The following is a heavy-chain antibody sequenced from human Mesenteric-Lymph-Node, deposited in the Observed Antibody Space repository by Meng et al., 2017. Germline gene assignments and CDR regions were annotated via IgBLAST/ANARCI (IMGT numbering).Heavy chain of an antibody. CDR1: GFTFNSYW. J-gene: IGHJ4*02. CDR3: VRGGYYFDY. CDR2: IKQDGSEK. D-gene: IGHD3-10*01. Sequence: GESLKISCAASGFTFNSYWMSWIRQAPGKGLEWVANIKQDGSEKYYVDSVKGRFTISRDNAKNSLYLQMNSLRAEDTAVYYCVRGGYYFDYWGQGTLVTVSS. V-gene: IGHV3-7*04.